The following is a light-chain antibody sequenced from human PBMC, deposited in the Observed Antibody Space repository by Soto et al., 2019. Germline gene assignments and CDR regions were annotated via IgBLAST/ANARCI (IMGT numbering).Light chain of an antibody. V-gene: IGKV2-28*01. CDR2: LGS. J-gene: IGKJ2*01. Sequence: DIVMTQSPLSLPVTPGEPASISCRSSQSLLHSNGYNNLDWYVQRTGQSHQLLNYLGSNRTSGDPDRCSGSGSGTDFTLKISRVEAEDVGVYYCMQALPSPYSFGQGTKLEIK. CDR3: MQALPSPYS. CDR1: QSLLHSNGYNN.